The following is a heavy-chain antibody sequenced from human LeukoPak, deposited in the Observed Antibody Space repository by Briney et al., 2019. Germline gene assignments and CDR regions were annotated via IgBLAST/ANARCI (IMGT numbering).Heavy chain of an antibody. CDR2: ISWNSGSI. D-gene: IGHD6-6*01. V-gene: IGHV3-9*01. CDR1: GFTFDDYA. J-gene: IGHJ4*02. CDR3: AKVGSSGTKESDY. Sequence: GRSLRLSCAASGFTFDDYAMHWVRQAPGKGLEWVSGISWNSGSICYADSVKGRFTISRDNAKNSLYLQMNSLRAEDTALYYCAKVGSSGTKESDYWGQGTLVTVSS.